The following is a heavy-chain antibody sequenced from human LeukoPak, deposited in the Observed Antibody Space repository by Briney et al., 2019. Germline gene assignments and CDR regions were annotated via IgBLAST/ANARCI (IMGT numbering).Heavy chain of an antibody. CDR3: VKDRNSGSYLGYYSDY. Sequence: GGSLRLSCAASGFTFSSYAMSWVRQAPGKGLEWVSGISGSGGSTDYADSVKGRFTISRDNSKNTLYLQMNSLRAEDTAVYYCVKDRNSGSYLGYYSDYWGQGTLVTVSS. J-gene: IGHJ4*02. D-gene: IGHD1-26*01. CDR1: GFTFSSYA. V-gene: IGHV3-23*01. CDR2: ISGSGGST.